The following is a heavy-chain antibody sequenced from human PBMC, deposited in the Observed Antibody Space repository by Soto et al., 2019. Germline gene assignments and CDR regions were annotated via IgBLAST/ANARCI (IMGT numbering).Heavy chain of an antibody. CDR3: ARDLGYYDSSGYFDY. V-gene: IGHV3-11*01. CDR1: GFTFSDYY. J-gene: IGHJ4*02. CDR2: ISSSGDIT. Sequence: QVQLVESGGGLVKPGGSLRLSCAAPGFTFSDYYMSWIRQAPGKGLEWVSYISSSGDITYYADSVKGRVTISRDNAKNSLYLQMHNLRAEDTAVYYCARDLGYYDSSGYFDYWGQGTLITVSS. D-gene: IGHD3-22*01.